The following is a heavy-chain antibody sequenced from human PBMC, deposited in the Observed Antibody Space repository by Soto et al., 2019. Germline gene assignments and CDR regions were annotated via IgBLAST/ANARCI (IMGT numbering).Heavy chain of an antibody. CDR2: ISGSGGST. CDR1: GFTFSSYA. Sequence: GGSLRLSCAASGFTFSSYAMSWVRQAPGKGLEWVSAISGSGGSTYYADSVKGRFTISRDISKNTLYLQMNSLRAEDTAGYYWAKATVTTVLDYWGQGTLVTVSS. V-gene: IGHV3-23*01. J-gene: IGHJ4*02. CDR3: AKATVTTVLDY. D-gene: IGHD4-4*01.